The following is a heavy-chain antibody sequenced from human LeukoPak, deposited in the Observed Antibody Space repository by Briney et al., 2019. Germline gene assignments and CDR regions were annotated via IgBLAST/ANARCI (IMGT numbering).Heavy chain of an antibody. CDR1: GGSFSGYY. V-gene: IGHV4-34*01. D-gene: IGHD4-23*01. J-gene: IGHJ4*02. Sequence: SEALSLTCGVYGGSFSGYYWSWIRQPPGKGLEWIGEINHSGSTNYNPSLKSRVTISVDTSKNQFSLKLNSVTAADTAVYYCARGGGNFEAFDYWGQGTLVTVSS. CDR3: ARGGGNFEAFDY. CDR2: INHSGST.